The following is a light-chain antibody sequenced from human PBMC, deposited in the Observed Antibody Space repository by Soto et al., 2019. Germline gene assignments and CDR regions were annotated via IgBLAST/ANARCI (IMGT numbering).Light chain of an antibody. CDR1: QSVSSK. CDR3: QQYNNWPPLT. V-gene: IGKV3-15*01. J-gene: IGKJ4*01. CDR2: AAS. Sequence: EIVMTQSPDTLSVSPGERATLSCRASQSVSSKLAWYQQKPGQAPRLLIYAASTRATGIPARFSGSGSGTEFTLTISSLQSEDFAVYYWQQYNNWPPLTFGGGTKVEIK.